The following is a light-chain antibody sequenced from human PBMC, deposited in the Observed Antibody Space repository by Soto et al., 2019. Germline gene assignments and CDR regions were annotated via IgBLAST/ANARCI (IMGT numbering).Light chain of an antibody. Sequence: SALTQSPGKKYLSSGERATLSFRASQSVIGSYLAWYQQKPGQAPRLLIYGASSRATGFPDRFSGSGSGTDFTLTISRLEPEDFAVYYCQQYDTSPWTFGQGTKVDIK. J-gene: IGKJ1*01. CDR1: QSVIGSY. CDR3: QQYDTSPWT. CDR2: GAS. V-gene: IGKV3-20*01.